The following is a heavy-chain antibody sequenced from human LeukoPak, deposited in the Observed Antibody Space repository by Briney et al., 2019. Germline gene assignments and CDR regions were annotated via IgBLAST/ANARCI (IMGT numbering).Heavy chain of an antibody. CDR2: ISSSSSTI. Sequence: PGGSLRLSCAASGFTFSSYSMNWVRQAPGKGLEWVSYISSSSSTIYYADSVKGRFTISRDNAKNSLYLQVNSLRAEDTAVYYCARGDGSGSYYLVYWGQGTLVTVSS. CDR3: ARGDGSGSYYLVY. D-gene: IGHD3-10*01. J-gene: IGHJ4*02. V-gene: IGHV3-48*01. CDR1: GFTFSSYS.